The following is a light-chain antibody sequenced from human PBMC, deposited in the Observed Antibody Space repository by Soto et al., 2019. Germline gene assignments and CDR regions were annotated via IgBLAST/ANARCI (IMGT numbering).Light chain of an antibody. CDR2: GAS. J-gene: IGKJ5*01. CDR3: QQYNNWPLIT. CDR1: ESVISN. V-gene: IGKV3-15*01. Sequence: LMTHSPYSLSVSPLERATLSFRSSESVISNLAWYQHKPGQGPRLLIYGASTRATGIPARFSGSGSETEFTLTISSLQSEDFAVYYCQQYNNWPLITFGQGTRLEIK.